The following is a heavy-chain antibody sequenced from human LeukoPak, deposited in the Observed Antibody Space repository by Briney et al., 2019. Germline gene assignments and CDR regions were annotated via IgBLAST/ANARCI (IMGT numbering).Heavy chain of an antibody. V-gene: IGHV3-11*01. CDR1: GFTFNYY. CDR2: ISTSSSTI. J-gene: IGHJ3*02. Sequence: GGSLRLSCAAFGFTFNYYISWIRQAPGKGLEWLSYISTSSSTIYYADSVKGRFTISRDNAKNSLYLQMNSLRAEDTAVYYCARDSRGAFDIWGQGTMVTVSS. CDR3: ARDSRGAFDI. D-gene: IGHD3-10*01.